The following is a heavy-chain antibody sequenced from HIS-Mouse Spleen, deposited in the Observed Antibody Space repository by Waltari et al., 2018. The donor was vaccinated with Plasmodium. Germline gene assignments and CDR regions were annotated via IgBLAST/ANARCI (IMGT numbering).Heavy chain of an antibody. CDR2: IYYSGST. CDR1: GGSLSSGGSS. CDR3: ARSIAATVTFYFDY. D-gene: IGHD6-13*01. V-gene: IGHV4-31*03. J-gene: IGHJ4*02. Sequence: QVQLQESGPGLVKPSQTLSLTCTVSGGSLSSGGSSWSWIRQHPGKGLEWIGYIYYSGSTYYNPSLKSRVTISVDTSKNQFSLKLSSVTAADTAVYYCARSIAATVTFYFDYWGQGTLVTVSS.